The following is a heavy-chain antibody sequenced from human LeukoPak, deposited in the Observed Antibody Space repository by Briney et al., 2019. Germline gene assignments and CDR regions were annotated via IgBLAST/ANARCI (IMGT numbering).Heavy chain of an antibody. V-gene: IGHV3-7*03. CDR2: IKQDGSEK. CDR1: GLTFSNYW. J-gene: IGHJ4*02. D-gene: IGHD3-16*01. Sequence: GGSLRLSCAASGLTFSNYWMDWVRQAPGKGLEWVANIKQDGSEKNYVDSVKGRFIISRDNAKNSLYLQMNTLRADDAAVYYCARDGFGTGSNWGQGTLVTVSS. CDR3: ARDGFGTGSN.